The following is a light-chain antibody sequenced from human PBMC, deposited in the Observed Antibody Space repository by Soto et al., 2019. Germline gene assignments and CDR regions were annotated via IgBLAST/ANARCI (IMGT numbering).Light chain of an antibody. CDR2: GVS. J-gene: IGLJ1*01. Sequence: QSYLTHPAPVSGSPGQPITIACSGASSDIGSYNHVPWYQQFPGTSPKLMIYGVSDRPPGVSDRFSGSKSGMTASLTISGLQTEDEADYYCISYTGRQSYLSGTGTKGAGL. V-gene: IGLV2-14*01. CDR1: SSDIGSYNH. CDR3: ISYTGRQSYL.